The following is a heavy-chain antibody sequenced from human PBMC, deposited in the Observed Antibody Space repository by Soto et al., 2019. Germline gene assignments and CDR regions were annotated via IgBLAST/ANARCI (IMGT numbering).Heavy chain of an antibody. J-gene: IGHJ4*02. V-gene: IGHV3-53*01. CDR1: GFTVSSSY. Sequence: GGSLRLSCAASGFTVSSSYMSWVRQAPGKGLEWVSVIYSGGSTSYADSVKGRFTISRDNSKNTLYLQMNSLRAEDTAVYYCARGVGSNYDFWSGYLYYFDYWGQGTLVTVSS. D-gene: IGHD3-3*01. CDR2: IYSGGST. CDR3: ARGVGSNYDFWSGYLYYFDY.